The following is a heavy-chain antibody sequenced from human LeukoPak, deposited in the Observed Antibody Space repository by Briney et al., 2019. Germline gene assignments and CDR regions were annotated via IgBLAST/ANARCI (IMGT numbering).Heavy chain of an antibody. CDR1: GGSFSGYY. D-gene: IGHD2-2*01. J-gene: IGHJ4*02. CDR2: INHSGST. V-gene: IGHV4-34*01. Sequence: PSETLSLTCAVYGGSFSGYYWSWIRQPPGKGLEWIGEINHSGSTNYNPSLKSRVTISVDTSKNQFSLKLSSVTAADTAVYYCARVYDRSSTSCYYYFDYWGQGTLVTVSS. CDR3: ARVYDRSSTSCYYYFDY.